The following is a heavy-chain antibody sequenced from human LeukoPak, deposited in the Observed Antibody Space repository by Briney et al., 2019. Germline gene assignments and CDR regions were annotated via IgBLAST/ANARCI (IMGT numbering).Heavy chain of an antibody. J-gene: IGHJ5*02. Sequence: SETLSLTCTVSGGSITSSSYYWGWIRQPPGKGLEWIGSIYYSGSTYYNPSVKSRVTISVDTSKNQFSLKLSSVTAADTAVYYCARRYRWFDPWGQGTLVTVSS. CDR2: IYYSGST. CDR3: ARRYRWFDP. D-gene: IGHD1-14*01. V-gene: IGHV4-39*01. CDR1: GGSITSSSYY.